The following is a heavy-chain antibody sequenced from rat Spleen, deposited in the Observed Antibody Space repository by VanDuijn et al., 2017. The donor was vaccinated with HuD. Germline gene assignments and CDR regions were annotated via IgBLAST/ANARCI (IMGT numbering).Heavy chain of an antibody. J-gene: IGHJ4*01. CDR1: GFSFRDYA. CDR2: ITNTGGST. CDR3: TRGDYYSGYVMDA. D-gene: IGHD1-1*01. V-gene: IGHV5-31*01. Sequence: EVQLVESGGGLVQPGRSLKLSCAASGFSFRDYAMAWVRQAPGKGLEWVASITNTGGSTYYPDSVKGRFTISRDNAKSTLYLQMNSLRSEDTATYYCTRGDYYSGYVMDAWGQGASVTVSS.